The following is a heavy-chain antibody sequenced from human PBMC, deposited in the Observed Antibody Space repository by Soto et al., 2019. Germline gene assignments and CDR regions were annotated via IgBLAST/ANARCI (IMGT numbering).Heavy chain of an antibody. CDR2: ISVSGDKT. J-gene: IGHJ4*02. D-gene: IGHD5-12*01. Sequence: EVHLLESGVDLVQPGGSLRLSCAASGFSFTAYIMSWFRQAPGQGLEWVSAISVSGDKTYYADSVKGRFTISRDDAKNTLYLPLNSLRVDDTAIYYCAKGGWLDDCGQGTLVTVSS. V-gene: IGHV3-23*01. CDR1: GFSFTAYI. CDR3: AKGGWLDD.